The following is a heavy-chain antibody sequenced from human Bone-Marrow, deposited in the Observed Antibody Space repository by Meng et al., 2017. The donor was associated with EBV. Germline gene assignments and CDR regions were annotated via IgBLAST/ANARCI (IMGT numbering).Heavy chain of an antibody. CDR1: GYTFTSYA. CDR3: ARDGGRRLDY. J-gene: IGHJ4*02. Sequence: QVQLVHSGSDLQKPGASVNLSCKASGYTFTSYAMNWVRQAPGQGLEWMGWINTKTGKPTYAPGFTGRFVFSLDTSDSTTYLQISSLKTEDSAVYYCARDGGRRLDYWGQGTLVTVSS. CDR2: INTKTGKP. D-gene: IGHD3-16*01. V-gene: IGHV7-4-1*02.